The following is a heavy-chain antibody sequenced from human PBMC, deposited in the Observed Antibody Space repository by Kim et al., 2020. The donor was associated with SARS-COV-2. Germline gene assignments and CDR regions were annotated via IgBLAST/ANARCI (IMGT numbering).Heavy chain of an antibody. CDR1: EFTVSSFA. J-gene: IGHJ3*02. Sequence: GGSLRLSCAASEFTVSSFAMTWVRQAPGKGLEWVSGISATGGTTYYADSVEGRFTISRDNSKNTLYLQMNSLRADDTAVYYCAKDRDSSSHMGGAFDIWGQGTMVTVSS. CDR2: ISATGGTT. D-gene: IGHD6-13*01. V-gene: IGHV3-23*01. CDR3: AKDRDSSSHMGGAFDI.